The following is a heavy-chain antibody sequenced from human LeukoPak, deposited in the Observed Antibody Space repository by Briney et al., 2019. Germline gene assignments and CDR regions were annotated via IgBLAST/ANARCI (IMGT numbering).Heavy chain of an antibody. V-gene: IGHV4-31*03. CDR3: ARGEYYGSGSYNAFDI. CDR1: GGSIPSAGYY. D-gene: IGHD3-10*01. J-gene: IGHJ3*02. CDR2: IYDSGRT. Sequence: SQTLSLTCTVSGGSIPSAGYYWTWIRQHPEKGLDWIGYIYDSGRTYYNPSLKSRVTISVGMSKNQFSLKLSSVTAADTAVYYCARGEYYGSGSYNAFDIWGQGTLVTVSS.